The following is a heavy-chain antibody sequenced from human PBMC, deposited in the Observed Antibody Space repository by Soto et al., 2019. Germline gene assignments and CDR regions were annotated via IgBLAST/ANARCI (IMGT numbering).Heavy chain of an antibody. CDR3: ATSYPLVRGALKQYNWFDP. CDR1: GYTLTELS. CDR2: FDPEDGET. Sequence: ASVKVSCKVSGYTLTELSMHWVRQAPGKGVEWMGGFDPEDGETIYAQKFQGRVTMTEDTSTDTAYMELSSLRSEDTAVYYCATSYPLVRGALKQYNWFDPWGQGTLVTVSS. V-gene: IGHV1-24*01. J-gene: IGHJ5*02. D-gene: IGHD3-10*01.